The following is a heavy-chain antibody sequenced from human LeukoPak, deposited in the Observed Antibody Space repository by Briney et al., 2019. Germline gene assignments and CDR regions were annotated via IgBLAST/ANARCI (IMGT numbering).Heavy chain of an antibody. D-gene: IGHD3-16*01. V-gene: IGHV1-2*02. CDR2: INPNSGGT. Sequence: ASVKVSCKASGYTFTGYYMHWVRQAPGQGLEWMGWINPNSGGTNYAQKFQGRVTMTRDTSISTAYMELSRLRSDDTAVYYCARNPYVHCYYYMDVWGKGTTVTVSS. CDR3: ARNPYVHCYYYMDV. CDR1: GYTFTGYY. J-gene: IGHJ6*03.